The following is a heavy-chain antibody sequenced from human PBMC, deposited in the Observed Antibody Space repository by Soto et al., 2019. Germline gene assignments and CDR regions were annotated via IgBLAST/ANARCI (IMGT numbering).Heavy chain of an antibody. CDR2: ISSSSSYT. D-gene: IGHD6-13*01. CDR1: GFTFSDYY. Sequence: PGGSLRLSCAASGFTFSDYYMSWIRQAPGKGLEWVSYISSSSSYTNYADSVKGRFTISRDNAKNSLYLQMNSLRAEDTAVYYCARGSSSWYLRAWYYYGMDVWGQGTTVTVSS. CDR3: ARGSSSWYLRAWYYYGMDV. J-gene: IGHJ6*02. V-gene: IGHV3-11*05.